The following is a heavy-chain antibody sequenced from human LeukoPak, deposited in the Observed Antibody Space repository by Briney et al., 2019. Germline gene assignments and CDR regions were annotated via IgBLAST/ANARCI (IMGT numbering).Heavy chain of an antibody. V-gene: IGHV1-8*03. J-gene: IGHJ6*03. Sequence: ASVKVSCKASGYTFTSYDINWVRQATGQGLEWMGWMNPNSGNTGYAQKFQGRVTITRNTSISTAYMELSSLRSEDTAVYYCARSGYGRSYYYYMDVWGKGTTVTVSS. D-gene: IGHD3-3*01. CDR2: MNPNSGNT. CDR3: ARSGYGRSYYYYMDV. CDR1: GYTFTSYD.